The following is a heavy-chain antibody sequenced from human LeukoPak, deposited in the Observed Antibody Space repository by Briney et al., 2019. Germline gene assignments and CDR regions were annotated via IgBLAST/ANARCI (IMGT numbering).Heavy chain of an antibody. J-gene: IGHJ3*02. CDR3: AKDLRQSFVGTFDI. Sequence: PGGSLRLSCAASGFTFSSYGMHWVRQAPGKGLEWVAVISYDGSYNYYEDSVKGRFTISGDNSKNTLYLQMNSLRAEDTAVYYCAKDLRQSFVGTFDIWGQGTMVTVSS. V-gene: IGHV3-30*18. D-gene: IGHD2-21*01. CDR1: GFTFSSYG. CDR2: ISYDGSYN.